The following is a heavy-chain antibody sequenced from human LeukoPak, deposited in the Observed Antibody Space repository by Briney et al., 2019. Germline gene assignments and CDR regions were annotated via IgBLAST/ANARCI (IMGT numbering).Heavy chain of an antibody. Sequence: GGSLRLSCAASGFTFSSYWMSWVRQAPGKGLEWVANIKQDGSEKYYVDSVKGRFTISRDNAKNSLYLQMNSLRAEDTAVYYCARGDGDYVTHYFDYWGQGTLVTASS. V-gene: IGHV3-7*01. CDR2: IKQDGSEK. CDR1: GFTFSSYW. CDR3: ARGDGDYVTHYFDY. J-gene: IGHJ4*02. D-gene: IGHD4-17*01.